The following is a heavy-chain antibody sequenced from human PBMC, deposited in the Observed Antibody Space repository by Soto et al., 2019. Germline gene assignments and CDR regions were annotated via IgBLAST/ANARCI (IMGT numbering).Heavy chain of an antibody. D-gene: IGHD3-9*01. J-gene: IGHJ4*02. Sequence: ASVKVSCKASGYTFTSYGISWVRQAPGQGLEWMGWISAYNGNTNYAQKLQGRVTMTTDTSTRTAYMGLRSLGSDDTAVYYCATDHYDILPGYSPFDYWGQGTLVTVSS. V-gene: IGHV1-18*01. CDR2: ISAYNGNT. CDR1: GYTFTSYG. CDR3: ATDHYDILPGYSPFDY.